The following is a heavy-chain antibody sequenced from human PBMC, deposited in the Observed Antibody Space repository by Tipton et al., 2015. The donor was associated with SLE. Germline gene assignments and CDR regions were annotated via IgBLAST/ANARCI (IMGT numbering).Heavy chain of an antibody. CDR2: ITGHGDRT. CDR1: GFTFSNYA. CDR3: ARSPVDYWNGYSA. D-gene: IGHD3-3*01. Sequence: SLRLSCVASGFTFSNYAMSWVRQAPGKGLEWISAITGHGDRTYYKDSVKGRFTISRDNSKDSLYLQMNALRAEDTAVYYCARSPVDYWNGYSAWGQGTLVAVSS. J-gene: IGHJ4*02. V-gene: IGHV3-23*01.